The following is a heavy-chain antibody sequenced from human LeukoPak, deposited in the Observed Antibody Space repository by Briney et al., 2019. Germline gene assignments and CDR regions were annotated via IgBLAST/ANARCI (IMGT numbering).Heavy chain of an antibody. J-gene: IGHJ3*02. Sequence: PGGSLRLSCAASGFTVSSNYMSWVRQAPGKGLEWVSVIYSGGSTYYSDSVEGRFTISRDNSKNTLYLQMNSRRAEDTAVYYCARDYRQQLVRGAFDIWGQGTMVTVSS. D-gene: IGHD6-13*01. CDR3: ARDYRQQLVRGAFDI. V-gene: IGHV3-66*02. CDR2: IYSGGST. CDR1: GFTVSSNY.